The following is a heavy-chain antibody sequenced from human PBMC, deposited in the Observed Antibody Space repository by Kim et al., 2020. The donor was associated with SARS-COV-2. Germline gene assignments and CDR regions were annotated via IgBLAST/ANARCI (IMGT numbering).Heavy chain of an antibody. D-gene: IGHD6-13*01. CDR2: IYYSGST. J-gene: IGHJ4*02. CDR3: ARAVAEAEFDY. Sequence: SETLSLTCTVSGGSISSYYWSWIRQPPGKGLEWIGYIYYSGSTNYNPSLKSRVTISVDTSKNQFSLKLSSVTAADTAVYYCARAVAEAEFDYWGQGTLVTVSS. V-gene: IGHV4-59*01. CDR1: GGSISSYY.